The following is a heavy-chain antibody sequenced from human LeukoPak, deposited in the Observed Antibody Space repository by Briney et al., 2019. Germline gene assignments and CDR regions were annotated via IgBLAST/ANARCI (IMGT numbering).Heavy chain of an antibody. Sequence: PGGSLRLSCAASGFTFSSYAMHWVRQAPGKGLEYVSAISGSGGSTYHADSVKGRFTISRDNSKNTLYLQMNSLRAEDTAVYYCAKHAVVVAASFDYWGQGTLVTVSS. CDR1: GFTFSSYA. CDR3: AKHAVVVAASFDY. J-gene: IGHJ4*02. V-gene: IGHV3-23*01. D-gene: IGHD2-15*01. CDR2: ISGSGGST.